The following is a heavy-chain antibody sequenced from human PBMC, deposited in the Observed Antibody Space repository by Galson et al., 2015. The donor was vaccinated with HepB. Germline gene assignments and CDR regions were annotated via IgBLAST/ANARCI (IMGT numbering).Heavy chain of an antibody. J-gene: IGHJ5*02. CDR2: ISPYNRET. D-gene: IGHD2-15*01. CDR1: GYTFSSYS. CDR3: ARGAVVEVVGGTQNNWFGP. V-gene: IGHV1-18*01. Sequence: SVKVSCKASGYTFSSYSITWVRQAPGQGLEWMAWISPYNRETHFARKFQGRVTLTTDTFTRIAYMELRSLRSDDTAVYYCARGAVVEVVGGTQNNWFGPWGQGTPVTVSS.